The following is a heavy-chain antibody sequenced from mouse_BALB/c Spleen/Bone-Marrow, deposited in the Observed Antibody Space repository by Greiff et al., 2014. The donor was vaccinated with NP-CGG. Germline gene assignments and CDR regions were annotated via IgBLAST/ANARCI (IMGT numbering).Heavy chain of an antibody. V-gene: IGHV5-17*02. J-gene: IGHJ2*01. Sequence: EVLLVESGGGLVQPGGSRKLSCAASGFTFSSFGTHWVRQAPEKGLEWVAYISSGSSTIYYADTVKGRFTISRDNPKNTLFLQTASLRSEDMTMYYCARSNWIYYFDYWGQGTPPTVSA. D-gene: IGHD4-1*01. CDR1: GFTFSSFG. CDR2: ISSGSSTI. CDR3: ARSNWIYYFDY.